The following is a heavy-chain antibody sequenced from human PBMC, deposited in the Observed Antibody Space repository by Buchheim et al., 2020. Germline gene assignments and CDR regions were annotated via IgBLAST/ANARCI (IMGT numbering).Heavy chain of an antibody. CDR3: AKGSNMITFGGVIVGGGYYGMDV. CDR1: GFTFSSYG. D-gene: IGHD3-16*02. CDR2: IRYDGSNK. J-gene: IGHJ6*02. Sequence: QVQLVESGGGAVQPGRSLRLSCAASGFTFSSYGMHWVRQAPGKGLEWVAFIRYDGSNKYYADSVKGRFTISRDNSKNTLYLQMNSLRAEDTAVYYCAKGSNMITFGGVIVGGGYYGMDVWGQGTT. V-gene: IGHV3-30*02.